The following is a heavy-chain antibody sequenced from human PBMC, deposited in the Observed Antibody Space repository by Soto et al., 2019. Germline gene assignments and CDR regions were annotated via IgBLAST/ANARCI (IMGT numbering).Heavy chain of an antibody. CDR2: IYPGDSDT. Sequence: GESLKISCKGSGYSFTSYWIGWVRQMAGRGLEWMGIIYPGDSDTRYSPSFQGQVTISVDKSISTAYLQCSSLKASDTAMYYCARLGYSYVYPFDYWGQGALVTVSS. CDR1: GYSFTSYW. V-gene: IGHV5-51*01. CDR3: ARLGYSYVYPFDY. D-gene: IGHD5-18*01. J-gene: IGHJ4*02.